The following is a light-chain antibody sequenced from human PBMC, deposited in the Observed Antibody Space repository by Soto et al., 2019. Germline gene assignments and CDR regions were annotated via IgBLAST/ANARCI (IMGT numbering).Light chain of an antibody. V-gene: IGKV3-20*01. J-gene: IGKJ5*01. Sequence: EIVMTESPGTLSVFPGERVILSYSASQSVSGYLDWFQQKPGQAPRLVLQRIFIRAIGVPARFSGSGSGTDFTLTISRLEPEDFAVYYCQQYGSSPPITFGQGTRLGIK. CDR2: RIF. CDR1: QSVSGY. CDR3: QQYGSSPPIT.